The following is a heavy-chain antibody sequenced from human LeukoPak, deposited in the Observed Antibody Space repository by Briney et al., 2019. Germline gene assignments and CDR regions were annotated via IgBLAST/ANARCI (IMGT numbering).Heavy chain of an antibody. Sequence: QTLSLTCAISGDSFSSNSAAWNCNTQSPSTGLEWLVRTYYRSKWYNDYAVSVQRRITIHPDTSKNEISLQLNSVTREDTAVYYCAREDSSSPYPFDYWGQGTMVSVSS. CDR3: AREDSSSPYPFDY. CDR2: TYYRSKWYN. J-gene: IGHJ4*02. CDR1: GDSFSSNSAA. V-gene: IGHV6-1*01. D-gene: IGHD6-13*01.